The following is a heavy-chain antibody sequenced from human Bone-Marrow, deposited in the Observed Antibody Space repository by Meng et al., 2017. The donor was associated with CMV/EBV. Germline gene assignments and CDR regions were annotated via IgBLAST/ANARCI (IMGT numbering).Heavy chain of an antibody. D-gene: IGHD2-2*01. CDR1: WYTFTSYG. V-gene: IGHV1-18*01. Sequence: APMKGSCKASWYTFTSYGISWVRQAPGQGLEWMGWISAYNGNTNYAQKLQGRVTMTTDTSTSTAYMELRSLRSDDTAVYYCARRLYCSSTSCFELEPWGQGTLVTVSS. CDR3: ARRLYCSSTSCFELEP. J-gene: IGHJ4*02. CDR2: ISAYNGNT.